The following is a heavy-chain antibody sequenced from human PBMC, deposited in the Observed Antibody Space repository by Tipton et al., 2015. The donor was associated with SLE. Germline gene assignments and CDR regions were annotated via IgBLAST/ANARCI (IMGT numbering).Heavy chain of an antibody. D-gene: IGHD6-25*01. CDR2: ISGSGGST. J-gene: IGHJ6*02. CDR3: ATHTRRRDYYYYGMDV. Sequence: GSLRLSCAASGFTFRNYAMSWVRQAPGKGLEWVSAISGSGGSTYFADSVKGRFTISRDISKNTLYLQMNSLRAEDTAVYYCATHTRRRDYYYYGMDVWGQGTTVTVSS. V-gene: IGHV3-23*01. CDR1: GFTFRNYA.